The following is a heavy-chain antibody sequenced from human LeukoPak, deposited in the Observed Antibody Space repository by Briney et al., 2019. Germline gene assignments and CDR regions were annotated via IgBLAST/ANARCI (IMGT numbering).Heavy chain of an antibody. V-gene: IGHV5-51*01. CDR3: ARRQYGSGSYYFDY. CDR2: IYPGDSDT. Sequence: GESLKISCKGSGYSFTTSWIAWVRQVPGKGLEWMGIIYPGDSDTRYSPSFQGQVTISADKSVSTAYLQWSSLKASDTAMYYCARRQYGSGSYYFDYWGQGTLVTVSS. CDR1: GYSFTTSW. J-gene: IGHJ4*02. D-gene: IGHD3-10*01.